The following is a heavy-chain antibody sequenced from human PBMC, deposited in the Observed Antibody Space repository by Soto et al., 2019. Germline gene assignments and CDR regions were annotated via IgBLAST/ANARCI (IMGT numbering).Heavy chain of an antibody. Sequence: SVKVSCKASGGTFSSYAISWVRQAPGQGLEWMGGIIPIFGTANYAQKFQGRVTITADESTSTAYMELSSLRSEDTAVYYCARAPTYDFWSGNELGGYYYGMDVWGQGTTVTVSS. V-gene: IGHV1-69*13. CDR2: IIPIFGTA. CDR1: GGTFSSYA. CDR3: ARAPTYDFWSGNELGGYYYGMDV. D-gene: IGHD3-3*01. J-gene: IGHJ6*02.